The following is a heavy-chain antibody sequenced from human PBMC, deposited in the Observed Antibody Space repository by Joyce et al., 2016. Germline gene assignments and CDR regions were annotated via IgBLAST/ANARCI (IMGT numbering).Heavy chain of an antibody. Sequence: QVQLQESGPGLVKPSQTLSLTCSVSGASVTIDDYYWIWMRQHPGEALEWIGYIQGSGSAYYTRSLESRCTIAVDTSKNHFSLNVASVTAGDTAVYYCASFPRGISGSTFYFDHWGQGILVTVSS. V-gene: IGHV4-31*03. CDR1: GASVTIDDYY. D-gene: IGHD5-12*01. CDR2: IQGSGSA. J-gene: IGHJ4*02. CDR3: ASFPRGISGSTFYFDH.